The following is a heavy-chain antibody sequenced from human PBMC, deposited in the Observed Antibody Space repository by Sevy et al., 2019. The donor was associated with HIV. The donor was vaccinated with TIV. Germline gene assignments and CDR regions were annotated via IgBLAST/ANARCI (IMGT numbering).Heavy chain of an antibody. CDR3: ARDQRVKHCSGGSCYSRAPFDY. J-gene: IGHJ4*02. V-gene: IGHV3-7*03. Sequence: GGSLRLSCEASGFTFSSYWMSWVRQAPGKGLEWVANIKQDGSEKYYVDSVKGRFTISRDNAKNSLYLQMNSLRAEDTAVYYCARDQRVKHCSGGSCYSRAPFDYWGQGTLVTVSS. CDR2: IKQDGSEK. D-gene: IGHD2-15*01. CDR1: GFTFSSYW.